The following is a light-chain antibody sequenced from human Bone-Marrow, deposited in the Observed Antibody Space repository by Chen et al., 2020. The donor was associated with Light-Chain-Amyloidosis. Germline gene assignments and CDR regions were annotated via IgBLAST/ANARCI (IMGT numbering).Light chain of an antibody. CDR3: QSYQGSSQGV. CDR2: EDD. V-gene: IGLV6-57*01. J-gene: IGLJ3*02. CDR1: SGSIPTNY. Sequence: NFMLTQPHSVSASPGKTVIISCTRRSGSIPTNYVQWCQQRPGSSPTTVIYEDDQRPSGVPDRFSGSIDRSSNSASLTISGLKTEDEADYYCQSYQGSSQGVFGGGTKLTVL.